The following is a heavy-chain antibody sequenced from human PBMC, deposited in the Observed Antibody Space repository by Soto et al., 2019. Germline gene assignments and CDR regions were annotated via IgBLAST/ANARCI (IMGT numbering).Heavy chain of an antibody. J-gene: IGHJ4*02. V-gene: IGHV3-74*01. CDR1: GXILSGNW. D-gene: IGHD1-1*01. CDR2: INPDGSNA. Sequence: GSLRLSCAASGXILSGNWMHWVRQAPGKGLLWVSRINPDGSNADYADYVKGRFTISRDKAKNTLYLQMNRLRAEDTAVYYCAGGIWNDNAYWGQGTLSTVS. CDR3: AGGIWNDNAY.